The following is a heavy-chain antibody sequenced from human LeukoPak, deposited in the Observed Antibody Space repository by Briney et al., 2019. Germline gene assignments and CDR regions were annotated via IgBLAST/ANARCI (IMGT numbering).Heavy chain of an antibody. V-gene: IGHV1-69*13. CDR2: IIPIFGTA. CDR1: GGTFSSYA. J-gene: IGHJ6*04. Sequence: SVKVSCKASGGTFSSYAISWVRQAPGQGLEWMGGIIPIFGTANYAQKFQGRVTITADESTSIAYMELSSLRSEDTAVYYCARGYCSSTSCPQYYYYGMDVWGKGTTVTVSS. CDR3: ARGYCSSTSCPQYYYYGMDV. D-gene: IGHD2-2*01.